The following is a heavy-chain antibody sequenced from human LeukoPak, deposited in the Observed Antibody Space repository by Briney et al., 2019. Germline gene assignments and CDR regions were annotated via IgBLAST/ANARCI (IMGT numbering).Heavy chain of an antibody. CDR1: GFTFSSYA. Sequence: QAGGSLRLSCAASGFTFSSYAMHWVRQAPGKGLEWVAVISYDGSNKYYADSVKGRFTISRDNAKNSLYLQMNSLRAEDTALYHCARDPRPGYYDILTGYYAGHLDYWGQGTLVTVSS. V-gene: IGHV3-30-3*01. CDR3: ARDPRPGYYDILTGYYAGHLDY. J-gene: IGHJ4*02. D-gene: IGHD3-9*01. CDR2: ISYDGSNK.